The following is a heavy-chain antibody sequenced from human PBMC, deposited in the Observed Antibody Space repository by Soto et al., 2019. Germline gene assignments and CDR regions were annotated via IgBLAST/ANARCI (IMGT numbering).Heavy chain of an antibody. D-gene: IGHD3-22*01. Sequence: QVQLQESGPGLVKPSQTLSLSCTVSGDSISSPHYYWTWVRQPPGKGLEWVGYIYYTGNNFYNPDLQSRSAMSVVPSKNQFSLNLASVTAADTAVHYCAREPKQNYETSTRNGGWDSWGQGTLVTVSS. CDR2: IYYTGNN. CDR3: AREPKQNYETSTRNGGWDS. V-gene: IGHV4-30-4*01. J-gene: IGHJ4*02. CDR1: GDSISSPHYY.